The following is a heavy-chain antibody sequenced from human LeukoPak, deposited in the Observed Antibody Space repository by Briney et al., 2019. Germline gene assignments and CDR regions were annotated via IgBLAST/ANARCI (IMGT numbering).Heavy chain of an antibody. V-gene: IGHV1-2*02. CDR3: ARSLPEGPYYYYYMDV. CDR1: GYTFTGYY. CDR2: INPNSGGT. J-gene: IGHJ6*03. Sequence: ASVKVSCKASGYTFTGYYMHWVRQAPGQGLEWMGWINPNSGGTNYAQKFQGRVTMTRDTSISTAYMELSRLRSDDTAVYYCARSLPEGPYYYYYMDVWGKGTTVTVSS.